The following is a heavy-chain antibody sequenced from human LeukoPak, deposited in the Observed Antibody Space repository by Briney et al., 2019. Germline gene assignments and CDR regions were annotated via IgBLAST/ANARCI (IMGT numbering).Heavy chain of an antibody. CDR2: INHSGST. V-gene: IGHV4-34*01. CDR3: ARISNYYGSGSYYWYFDY. CDR1: GGSISSYY. Sequence: KASETLSLTCTVSGGSISSYYWSWIRQPPGKGLEWIGEINHSGSTNYNPSLKSRVTISVDTSKNQFSLKLSSVTAADTAVYYCARISNYYGSGSYYWYFDYWGQGTLVTVSS. D-gene: IGHD3-10*01. J-gene: IGHJ4*02.